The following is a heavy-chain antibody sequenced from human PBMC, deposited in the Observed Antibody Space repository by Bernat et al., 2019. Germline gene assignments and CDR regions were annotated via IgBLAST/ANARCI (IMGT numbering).Heavy chain of an antibody. D-gene: IGHD3-10*01. Sequence: EVQLVESGGGLVQPGGSLRLSCSASGFTFSSYEMNWVRQAPGKGLEWVSYISSSGSTIYYADSVKGRFTISRDNAKNSLYLQMNSLRAEDTAVYYCARGGTMVQGVWEYYYYYMDVWGKGTTVTVSS. V-gene: IGHV3-48*03. J-gene: IGHJ6*03. CDR3: ARGGTMVQGVWEYYYYYMDV. CDR1: GFTFSSYE. CDR2: ISSSGSTI.